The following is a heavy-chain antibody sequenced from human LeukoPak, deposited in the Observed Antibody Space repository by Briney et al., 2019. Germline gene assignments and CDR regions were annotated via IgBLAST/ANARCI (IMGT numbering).Heavy chain of an antibody. CDR1: GFTFSNAW. V-gene: IGHV3-15*07. J-gene: IGHJ6*02. Sequence: GGSLRLSCAVSGFTFSNAWMNWVRQAPGKGLEWVGRIKSKTDGGTTDYAAPVKGRFTISRDDSKNTLYLQINSLKTEDTAVYYCTTDRGTVTTHGMDVWGQGTRVTVSS. CDR3: TTDRGTVTTHGMDV. D-gene: IGHD4-17*01. CDR2: IKSKTDGGTT.